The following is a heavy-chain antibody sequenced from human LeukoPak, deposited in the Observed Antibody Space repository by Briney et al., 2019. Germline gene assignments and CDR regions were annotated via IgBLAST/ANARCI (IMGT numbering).Heavy chain of an antibody. CDR2: ITDSGSRT. J-gene: IGHJ1*01. D-gene: IGHD3-3*02. CDR3: APTSRFSLQH. Sequence: GGSLRLSCAASGFTFSSYSMSWVRQAPGKGLEWVSMITDSGSRTYYADSVKGRFTISRDNSRNSLYLQMNSLRAEDTALYYCAPTSRFSLQHWGQGALVTVSS. V-gene: IGHV3-23*01. CDR1: GFTFSSYS.